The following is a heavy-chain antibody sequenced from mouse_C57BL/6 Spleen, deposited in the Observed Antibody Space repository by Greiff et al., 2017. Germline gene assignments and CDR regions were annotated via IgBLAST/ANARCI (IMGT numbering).Heavy chain of an antibody. D-gene: IGHD1-1*01. CDR2: IYPGDGDT. V-gene: IGHV1-82*01. CDR1: GYAFSSSW. J-gene: IGHJ4*01. Sequence: VQVVESGPELVKPGASVKISCKASGYAFSSSWMNWVKQRPGKGLEWIGRIYPGDGDTNYNGKFKGKATLTADKSSSTAYMQLSSLTSEDSAVYCCARSSTVYAMDYWGQGTSVTVSS. CDR3: ARSSTVYAMDY.